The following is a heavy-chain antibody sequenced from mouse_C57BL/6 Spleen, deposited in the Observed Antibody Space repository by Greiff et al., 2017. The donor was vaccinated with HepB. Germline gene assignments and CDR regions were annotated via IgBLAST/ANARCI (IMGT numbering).Heavy chain of an antibody. V-gene: IGHV1-5*01. CDR3: TRGLQLVYAMDY. CDR1: GYTFTSYW. Sequence: EVQLQQSGTVLARPGASVKMSCKTSGYTFTSYWMHWVKQRPGQGLEWIGAIYPGNSDTSYNQKFKGKAKLTAVTSASTAYMELSSLTNEDYAVDYCTRGLQLVYAMDYWGQGTSVTVSS. CDR2: IYPGNSDT. D-gene: IGHD3-1*01. J-gene: IGHJ4*01.